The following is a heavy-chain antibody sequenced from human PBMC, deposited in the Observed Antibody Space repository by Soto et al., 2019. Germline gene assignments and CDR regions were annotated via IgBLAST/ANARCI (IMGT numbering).Heavy chain of an antibody. V-gene: IGHV4-59*01. J-gene: IGHJ4*02. CDR2: IYYTGRT. CDR3: ARKSSIYSTWPLLDY. Sequence: SETLSLTCTVSGGSISDYYWSWIRQPPGKGLEWIAYIYYTGRTFYNPSLKGRVTISVDTSKNQFSLKLSSVTAADTAVYYCARKSSIYSTWPLLDYWGRGTLVTVSS. CDR1: GGSISDYY. D-gene: IGHD6-13*01.